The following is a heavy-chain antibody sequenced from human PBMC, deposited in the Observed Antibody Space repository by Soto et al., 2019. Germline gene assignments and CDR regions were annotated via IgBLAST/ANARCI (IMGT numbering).Heavy chain of an antibody. CDR1: GFTLSSYG. D-gene: IGHD4-17*01. V-gene: IGHV3-30*18. CDR3: AKTPTTVTAYYFDY. Sequence: GGSLRLSCAASGFTLSSYGMHWVRQAPGKGLEWVAMMSNDGSNEYYADSVKGRFTIYRDNSQNTLYLQMNSLRPEDTAVYYCAKTPTTVTAYYFDYWGQGTLVTVSS. J-gene: IGHJ4*02. CDR2: MSNDGSNE.